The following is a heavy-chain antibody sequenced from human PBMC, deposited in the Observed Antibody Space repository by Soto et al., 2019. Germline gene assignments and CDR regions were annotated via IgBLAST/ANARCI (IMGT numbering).Heavy chain of an antibody. D-gene: IGHD2-15*01. Sequence: SETLSLTCTVSGGSINNNNYYWAWILQPPGKGLSWIASIYYDGSTYYNSSLKSRVTISRDTSKNHFSLRLTSMTAADTAVYYCATVLVGATRHPDSDSWGQGTLVTVSS. J-gene: IGHJ4*02. CDR2: IYYDGST. CDR1: GGSINNNNYY. CDR3: ATVLVGATRHPDSDS. V-gene: IGHV4-39*02.